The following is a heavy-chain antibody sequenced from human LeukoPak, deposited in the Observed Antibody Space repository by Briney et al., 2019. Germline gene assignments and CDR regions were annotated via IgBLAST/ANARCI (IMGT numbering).Heavy chain of an antibody. V-gene: IGHV3-23*01. Sequence: GESLKISCAASGFTFSSYAMSWVRQAPGKGLEWVSAISGSGGSTYYADSVKGRFTISRDNSKNTLYLQMNSLRAEDTAVYYCEKAPGTAARRNKWFDPWGQGTLVTVSS. J-gene: IGHJ5*02. CDR1: GFTFSSYA. D-gene: IGHD6-6*01. CDR3: EKAPGTAARRNKWFDP. CDR2: ISGSGGST.